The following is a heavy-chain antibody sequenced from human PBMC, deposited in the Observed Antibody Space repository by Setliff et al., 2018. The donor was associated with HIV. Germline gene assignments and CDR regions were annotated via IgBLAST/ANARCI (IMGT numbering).Heavy chain of an antibody. CDR3: TGDYNSGSYRFDY. D-gene: IGHD3-10*01. CDR1: GASLSNYY. V-gene: IGHV4-4*08. CDR2: MYTSGSA. J-gene: IGHJ4*02. Sequence: SETLSLTCTVSGASLSNYYWSWIRQSPGKGLEWIGYMYTSGSANFNPSLKSRATISLDTSKNQFSLKLSSVTAADTAVYYCTGDYNSGSYRFDYWGQGTPVTVSS.